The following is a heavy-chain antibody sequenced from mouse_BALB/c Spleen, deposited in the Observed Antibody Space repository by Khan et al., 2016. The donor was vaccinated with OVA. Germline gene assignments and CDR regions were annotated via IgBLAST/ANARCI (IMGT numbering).Heavy chain of an antibody. CDR3: ARRDYYFDY. CDR1: GYSFSEYT. V-gene: IGHV1-18*01. CDR2: CYPNNGGT. J-gene: IGHJ2*01. Sequence: EVQLQQSGPELVKPGASVKISCKTSGYSFSEYTMHWMKQSHGKSLEGIGGCYPNNGGTIYSQKFKGKATLTVDKSSNTAYMELRSLTSEDSAVYYCARRDYYFDYWGHGPPLTFSS.